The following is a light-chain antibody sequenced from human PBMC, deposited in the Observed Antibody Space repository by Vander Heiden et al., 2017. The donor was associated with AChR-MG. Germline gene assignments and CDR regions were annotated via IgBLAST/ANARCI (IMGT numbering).Light chain of an antibody. V-gene: IGKV3-11*01. Sequence: IVLTQSPATLSLSPGEGATLSCRASQSVSSYLAWFQQKPGQAPRLLIYDSANRATGIPARFSGSGSGTDFTLTISRLEPEDFAVYYCQQRANWPLTFGGGTRVEIK. CDR1: QSVSSY. CDR3: QQRANWPLT. J-gene: IGKJ4*01. CDR2: DSA.